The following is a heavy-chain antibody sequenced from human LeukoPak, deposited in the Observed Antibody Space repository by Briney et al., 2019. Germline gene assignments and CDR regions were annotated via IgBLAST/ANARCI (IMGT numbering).Heavy chain of an antibody. Sequence: SVKVFCKASGGTFSSYAISWVRQAPGQGLEWMGGIIPIFGTANYAQKFQGRVTITADESTSTAYMELSSLRSEDTAVYYCARERIAAPNWFDPWGQGTLVTVSS. V-gene: IGHV1-69*13. D-gene: IGHD6-6*01. CDR3: ARERIAAPNWFDP. J-gene: IGHJ5*02. CDR1: GGTFSSYA. CDR2: IIPIFGTA.